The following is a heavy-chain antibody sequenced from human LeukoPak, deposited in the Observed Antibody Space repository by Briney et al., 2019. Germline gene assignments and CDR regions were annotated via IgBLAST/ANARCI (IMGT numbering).Heavy chain of an antibody. J-gene: IGHJ4*02. V-gene: IGHV4-34*01. CDR2: INHSGST. Sequence: PSETLSLTCAVYGGSFSGYYWSWIRQPPGKGLEWIGEINHSGSTNYNPSLKSRVTISVDTSKNQFSLKLSSVTAADTAVYYCARASRGKDSGYYFYYFDYWGQGTLVTVSS. CDR3: ARASRGKDSGYYFYYFDY. D-gene: IGHD3-22*01. CDR1: GGSFSGYY.